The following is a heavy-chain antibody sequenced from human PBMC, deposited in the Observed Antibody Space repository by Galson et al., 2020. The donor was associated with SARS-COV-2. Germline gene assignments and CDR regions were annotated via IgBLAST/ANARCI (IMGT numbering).Heavy chain of an antibody. CDR1: GFTFSDYW. CDR3: ASDVEKATIWDEYYGMDV. D-gene: IGHD5-12*01. J-gene: IGHJ6*02. V-gene: IGHV3-7*01. CDR2: IKEDGSQK. Sequence: GGFLRLSCAASGFTFSDYWMTWVRQAPGKGLEWVANIKEDGSQKYYVDSVRGRFAISRDNAKNSLYLQMNSLRAEDTAVYYCASDVEKATIWDEYYGMDVWGQGTTVTVSS.